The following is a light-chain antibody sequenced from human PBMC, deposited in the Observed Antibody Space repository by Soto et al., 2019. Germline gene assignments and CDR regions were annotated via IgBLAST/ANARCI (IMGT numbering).Light chain of an antibody. CDR3: QHFYPTLSVT. J-gene: IGKJ5*01. CDR1: QSISNS. CDR2: AAS. V-gene: IGKV1-39*01. Sequence: IHVTQVPSSLSASVGPRVTIYCRASQSISNSLNWYQQRPGRAPKLLIYAASTLQSGVPSRFSGSGSGTDFTLTISNLQPEDFATYYCQHFYPTLSVTFGQGTRLEIK.